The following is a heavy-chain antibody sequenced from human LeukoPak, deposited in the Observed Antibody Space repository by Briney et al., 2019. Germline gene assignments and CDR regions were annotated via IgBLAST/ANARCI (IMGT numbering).Heavy chain of an antibody. CDR3: ARDYIVETGVVGFDM. V-gene: IGHV4-4*07. D-gene: IGHD2-8*02. J-gene: IGHJ3*02. CDR1: GDSIGTYF. Sequence: PSETLSLICTVSGDSIGTYFWNWIRQSAGEGLEWIGHVYDGGRTNYNPSLKGRVTISVDTSRNLFSLRLSSVTAADTAVYYCARDYIVETGVVGFDMWGQGTMVTVSS. CDR2: VYDGGRT.